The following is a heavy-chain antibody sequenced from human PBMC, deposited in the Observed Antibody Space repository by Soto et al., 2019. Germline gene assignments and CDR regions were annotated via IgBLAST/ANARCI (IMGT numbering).Heavy chain of an antibody. Sequence: QVQLQQWGAGRLKPSETLSLTCTVYGGSFSTYYWSWIRQPPGKGLEWIGEINHSGNTNYNPSLMGRVTMSFDTSKNQFSLKLSSVTAADTAVYYCTGPYPYYFDSWGQGTLVTVSS. CDR3: TGPYPYYFDS. CDR2: INHSGNT. V-gene: IGHV4-34*01. J-gene: IGHJ4*02. CDR1: GGSFSTYY.